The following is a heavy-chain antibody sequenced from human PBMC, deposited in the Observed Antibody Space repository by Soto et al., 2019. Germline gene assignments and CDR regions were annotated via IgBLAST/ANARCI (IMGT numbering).Heavy chain of an antibody. V-gene: IGHV1-8*01. CDR3: ARMATFGSLNWFDP. D-gene: IGHD3-16*01. CDR2: MNPGSGDT. J-gene: IGHJ5*02. CDR1: GYSFTNND. Sequence: PSVKVSCKASGYSFTNNDVSWVRQATGQGLGWMGWMNPGSGDTGYAQKFQGRVTMTGDISIATGYMELSSLRSDDTAIYYCARMATFGSLNWFDPWGQGTLVTVSS.